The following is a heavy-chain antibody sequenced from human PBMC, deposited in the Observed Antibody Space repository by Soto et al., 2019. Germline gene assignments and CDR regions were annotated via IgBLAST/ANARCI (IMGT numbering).Heavy chain of an antibody. Sequence: SGGSVRLSCAASGFTFSSYSMNWVRQAPGKGLEWVSYISSSSSTIYYADSVKGRFTISRDNAKNSLYLQMNSLRAEDTAVYYCARDSLRFLEWLLSGGDAFDIWGQGTMVTVSS. CDR1: GFTFSSYS. V-gene: IGHV3-48*01. J-gene: IGHJ3*02. CDR2: ISSSSSTI. CDR3: ARDSLRFLEWLLSGGDAFDI. D-gene: IGHD3-3*01.